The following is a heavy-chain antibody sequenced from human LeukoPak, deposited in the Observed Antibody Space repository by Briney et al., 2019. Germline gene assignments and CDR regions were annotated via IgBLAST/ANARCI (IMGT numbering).Heavy chain of an antibody. CDR2: IYYRGST. Sequence: SETLSLTCTVSGGSISSSYFSWIRQPPGKGLEWIGYIYYRGSTDYNPSLKGRVSMSFDTSKRQFYLNVYSVTAADTAVYYCAKGSSIEAGSWPNWGQGTLVTVSS. CDR3: AKGSSIEAGSWPN. V-gene: IGHV4-59*01. CDR1: GGSISSSY. D-gene: IGHD6-13*01. J-gene: IGHJ4*02.